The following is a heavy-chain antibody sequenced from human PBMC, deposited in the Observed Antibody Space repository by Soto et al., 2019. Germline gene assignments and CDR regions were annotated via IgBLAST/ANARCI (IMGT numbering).Heavy chain of an antibody. J-gene: IGHJ6*02. CDR3: ARGDKSTSCYVCGLDV. V-gene: IGHV1-69*12. D-gene: IGHD2-2*01. Sequence: QVQLVQSGAEVKKPGSSVKVSCKASGGTFSNYPITWVRQAPGQGLEWMGGIIPGFGAGNYPQKFQGRVTITADESTSTTYLELSSLRSDDTAVYYCARGDKSTSCYVCGLDVWGQGTTVTVSS. CDR1: GGTFSNYP. CDR2: IIPGFGAG.